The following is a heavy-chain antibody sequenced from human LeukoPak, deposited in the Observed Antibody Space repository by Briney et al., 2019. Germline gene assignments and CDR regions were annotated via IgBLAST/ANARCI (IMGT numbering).Heavy chain of an antibody. V-gene: IGHV4-4*07. CDR3: AKHYMGSSYNHGLDC. Sequence: PSETLSLTCTVSGGSISSYYWSWIRQPAGKGLEWIGRIYTSGSTNYNPSLKSRVTMSVDTSKNQFSLKLSSVTAADTALYYCAKHYMGSSYNHGLDCWGQGTLVTDSS. CDR2: IYTSGST. J-gene: IGHJ4*02. CDR1: GGSISSYY. D-gene: IGHD3-10*01.